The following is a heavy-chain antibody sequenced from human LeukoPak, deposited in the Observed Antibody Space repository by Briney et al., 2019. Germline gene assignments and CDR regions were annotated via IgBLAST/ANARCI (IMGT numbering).Heavy chain of an antibody. V-gene: IGHV4-59*01. CDR3: SGGHGGFGY. Sequence: PSETLSLTCTVSGASISDYYWSWIRQPPGKGLEWIGYIYYSGTTNYNPSLKSRVTISVDMSKNQFSLKLSSVTAADTAVYYFSGGHGGFGYWGQGTLVIVSS. J-gene: IGHJ4*02. CDR1: GASISDYY. CDR2: IYYSGTT. D-gene: IGHD3-16*01.